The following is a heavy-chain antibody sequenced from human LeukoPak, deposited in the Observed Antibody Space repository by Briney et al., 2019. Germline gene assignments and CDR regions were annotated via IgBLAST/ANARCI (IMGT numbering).Heavy chain of an antibody. CDR3: AREAYSSGWYGIGYYFDY. CDR2: IKQDGSEK. CDR1: GFTFSSYW. V-gene: IGHV3-7*01. J-gene: IGHJ4*02. Sequence: GGSLRLSCAASGFTFSSYWMSWVRQAPGKGLEWVANIKQDGSEKYYVDSVKGRFTISRDNAKNSLYLQMNSLRAEDTAVYYCAREAYSSGWYGIGYYFDYWGQGTLVTVSS. D-gene: IGHD6-19*01.